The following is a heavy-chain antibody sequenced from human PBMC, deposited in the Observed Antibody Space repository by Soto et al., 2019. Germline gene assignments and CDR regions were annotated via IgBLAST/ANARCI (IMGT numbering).Heavy chain of an antibody. CDR2: ISGGGGST. CDR1: GFTFSSYA. V-gene: IGHV3-23*01. CDR3: AKYTGGVLRYFDWSVGWFDP. Sequence: QSGGSLRLSCAASGFTFSSYAMSWVRQAPGKGLEWVSAISGGGGSTYYADSVKGRFTISRDNSKNTLYLQMNSLRAEDTAVYYCAKYTGGVLRYFDWSVGWFDPWGQGTLVTVSS. J-gene: IGHJ5*02. D-gene: IGHD3-9*01.